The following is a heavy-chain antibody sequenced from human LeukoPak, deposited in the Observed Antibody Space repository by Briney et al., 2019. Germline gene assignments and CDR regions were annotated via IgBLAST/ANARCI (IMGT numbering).Heavy chain of an antibody. CDR3: ATRRYFDWLLAPGAFDI. V-gene: IGHV4-30-4*08. CDR1: GFSISSGYY. Sequence: SETLSLTCSVSGFSISSGYYWGWIRQPPGKGLEWIGYIYYSGSTYYNPSLKSRVTISVDTSKNQFSLKLSSVTAADTAVYYCATRRYFDWLLAPGAFDIWGQGTMVTVSS. D-gene: IGHD3-9*01. J-gene: IGHJ3*02. CDR2: IYYSGST.